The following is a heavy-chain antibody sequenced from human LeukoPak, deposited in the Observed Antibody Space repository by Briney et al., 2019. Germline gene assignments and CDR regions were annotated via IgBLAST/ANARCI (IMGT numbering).Heavy chain of an antibody. CDR2: IYYSGST. V-gene: IGHV4-39*01. J-gene: IGHJ6*03. CDR1: GGSISSSGYY. D-gene: IGHD1-26*01. Sequence: SETLSLTCTISGGSISSSGYYWGWIRLPPGKGLEWIGTIYYSGSTYYNPSLKSRVTISVDTSKNQFSLKLSSVTAADTAVYYCAGHSGAHRYYYYMDVWGKGTTVTISS. CDR3: AGHSGAHRYYYYMDV.